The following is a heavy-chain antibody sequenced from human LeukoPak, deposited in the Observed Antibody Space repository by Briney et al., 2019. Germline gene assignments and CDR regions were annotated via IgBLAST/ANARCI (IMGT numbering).Heavy chain of an antibody. CDR3: AKNPTGSWVFYYYYMDV. D-gene: IGHD1-1*01. CDR2: ISSSSSTI. J-gene: IGHJ6*03. Sequence: GGSLRLSCAASGFTFSSYSMNWVRQAPGKGLEWVSYISSSSSTIYYADSVKGRFTISRDNAKNSLYLQMNSLRAEDTAVYYCAKNPTGSWVFYYYYMDVWGKGTTVTVSS. V-gene: IGHV3-48*04. CDR1: GFTFSSYS.